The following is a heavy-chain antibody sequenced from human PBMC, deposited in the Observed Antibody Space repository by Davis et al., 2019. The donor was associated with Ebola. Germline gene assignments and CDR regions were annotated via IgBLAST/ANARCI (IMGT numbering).Heavy chain of an antibody. CDR1: GGSISSYY. J-gene: IGHJ4*02. D-gene: IGHD4-23*01. V-gene: IGHV4-59*05. Sequence: SETLSLTCTVSGGSISSYYWSWIRQPPGKGLEWIGSIYYSGRTYYNPSLKSRVTISVDTSKNQFSLKLSSVTAADTAVYYCARFDYGGNSCFDYWGQGTLVTVSS. CDR3: ARFDYGGNSCFDY. CDR2: IYYSGRT.